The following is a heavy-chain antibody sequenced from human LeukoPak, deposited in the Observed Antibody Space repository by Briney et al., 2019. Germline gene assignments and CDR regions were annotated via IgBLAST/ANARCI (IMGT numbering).Heavy chain of an antibody. CDR2: IHYSGST. CDR3: ASGVTPDAFDI. D-gene: IGHD3-16*02. V-gene: IGHV4-59*12. Sequence: SETLSLTCTVSGGSINSYYWSWIRQPPGRGLEWIGSIHYSGSTSYNPSLRSRVTISVDTSKNQFSLKLSSVTAADTAVYYCASGVTPDAFDIWGQGTMVTVSS. CDR1: GGSINSYY. J-gene: IGHJ3*02.